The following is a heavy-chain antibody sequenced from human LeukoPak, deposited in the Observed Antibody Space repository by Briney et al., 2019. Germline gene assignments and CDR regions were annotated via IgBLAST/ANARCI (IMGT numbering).Heavy chain of an antibody. J-gene: IGHJ6*02. CDR1: GGTFSSYA. Sequence: GASVKVSCKASGGTFSSYAISWVRQAPGQGLEWMGRIIPILGIANYAQKFQGRVTITADKSTSTAYMELSSLRSEDTAVYYCARADPGGSGGSSEAYGMDVWGQGTTVTVSS. D-gene: IGHD2-15*01. CDR2: IIPILGIA. CDR3: ARADPGGSGGSSEAYGMDV. V-gene: IGHV1-69*04.